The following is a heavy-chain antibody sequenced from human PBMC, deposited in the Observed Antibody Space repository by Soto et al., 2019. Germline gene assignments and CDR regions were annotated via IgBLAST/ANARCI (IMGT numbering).Heavy chain of an antibody. CDR2: IRGYSGKT. CDR1: GYTFATYG. V-gene: IGHV1-18*04. Sequence: QVQLVQSGAEVKKPGASVKVSCKASGYTFATYGITWVRQAPGQGLEWMGWIRGYSGKTNYAQNFQGRVTMTTDTSTSTAYMELRSLTSDDPAIYYCARLRYQELESWFDPWGQGTLVTVSS. J-gene: IGHJ5*02. D-gene: IGHD2-2*01. CDR3: ARLRYQELESWFDP.